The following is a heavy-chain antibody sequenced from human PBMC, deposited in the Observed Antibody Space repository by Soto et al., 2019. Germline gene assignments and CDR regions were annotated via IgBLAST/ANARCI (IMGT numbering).Heavy chain of an antibody. V-gene: IGHV1-46*01. CDR1: GYTFTAYY. J-gene: IGHJ4*02. CDR2: INPSNGDT. Sequence: QVQLVQSGAEVRKPGASVKVSCKASGYTFTAYYMHWVRQAPGQGLEWMGIINPSNGDTTYAQKFQGRVTLTRETSASTVNMYLNSLRSEDTAVYYCARDPGREGYYYDSTTYYFDYWGQGTLVTVSS. D-gene: IGHD3-22*01. CDR3: ARDPGREGYYYDSTTYYFDY.